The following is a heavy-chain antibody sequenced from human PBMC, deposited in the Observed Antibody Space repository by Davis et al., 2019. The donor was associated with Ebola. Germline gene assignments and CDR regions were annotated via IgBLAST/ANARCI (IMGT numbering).Heavy chain of an antibody. CDR3: ARALYRRPYCFDP. Sequence: PSETLSLTCAVYGGSFSGSYWNWIRQTPGKGLEWIGEINHRRTTNYNPSLKSRVTISVDTSKNQFSLKLSSVTAADTAVYYCARALYRRPYCFDPWGLGTLVTVSS. V-gene: IGHV4-34*01. CDR1: GGSFSGSY. J-gene: IGHJ5*02. D-gene: IGHD2-8*01. CDR2: INHRRTT.